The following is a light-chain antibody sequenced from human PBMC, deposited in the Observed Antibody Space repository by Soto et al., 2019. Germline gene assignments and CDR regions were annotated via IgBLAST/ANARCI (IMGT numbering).Light chain of an antibody. Sequence: ETVMTQSPATLSVSPGERATLSCRASQSVSNNLAWYQQKPSQAPRLLIYGASTRATGIPARFSGSGSGTEFTLPISSLQSEDFSVYYCQQYNDWPPVTFGQGTRLEIK. V-gene: IGKV3-15*01. CDR3: QQYNDWPPVT. CDR2: GAS. CDR1: QSVSNN. J-gene: IGKJ5*01.